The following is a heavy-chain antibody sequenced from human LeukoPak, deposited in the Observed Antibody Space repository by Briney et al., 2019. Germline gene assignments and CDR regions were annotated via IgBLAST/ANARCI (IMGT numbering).Heavy chain of an antibody. CDR3: TTVSSRGPLGY. CDR2: IKSKTDGGTT. J-gene: IGHJ4*02. V-gene: IGHV3-15*01. Sequence: GGSLRLSCAASGFTFSNAWMSWVRQAPGKGLEWVGRIKSKTDGGTTDFAAPVKGRFTISRDDSKNTLYLQMNSLNTEDTAVYYCTTVSSRGPLGYWGQGTLVTVSS. CDR1: GFTFSNAW. D-gene: IGHD6-6*01.